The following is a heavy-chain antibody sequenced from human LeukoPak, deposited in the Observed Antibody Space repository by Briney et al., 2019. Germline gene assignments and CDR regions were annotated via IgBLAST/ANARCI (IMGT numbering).Heavy chain of an antibody. CDR1: GGSTSSYY. CDR3: ARADYDILTGYTGFDY. V-gene: IGHV4-59*01. J-gene: IGHJ4*02. CDR2: IYYSGST. Sequence: SETLSLTCTVSGGSTSSYYWSWIRQPPGKGLEWIGYIYYSGSTNYNPSLKSRVTISVDTSKNQFSLKLSSVTAADTAVYYCARADYDILTGYTGFDYWGQGTLVTVSS. D-gene: IGHD3-9*01.